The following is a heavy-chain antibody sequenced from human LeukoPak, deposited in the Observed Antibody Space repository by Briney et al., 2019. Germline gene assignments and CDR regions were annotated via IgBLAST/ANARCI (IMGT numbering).Heavy chain of an antibody. D-gene: IGHD6-13*01. CDR1: GFTFSSSW. CDR3: ARADSSWANDY. J-gene: IGHJ4*02. CDR2: ISGDGSST. Sequence: GGSLRLSCVASGFTFSSSWMYWVRQAPGKGLVWASRISGDGSSTTYADSVKGRFTISRDNAKNTLYLQMNSLRVEDTAVYYCARADSSWANDYWGQGTPVTVSS. V-gene: IGHV3-74*01.